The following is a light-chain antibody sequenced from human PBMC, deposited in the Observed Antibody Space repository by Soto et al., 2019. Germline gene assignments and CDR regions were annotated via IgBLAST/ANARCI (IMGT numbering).Light chain of an antibody. V-gene: IGKV1-39*01. J-gene: IGKJ5*01. CDR2: FAS. CDR3: KQSYSTPPT. CDR1: QSIATY. Sequence: EIQRTQSPSSLYASVGDRVIITFRTSQSIATYLTWYQQKPGKDPKLLSYFASRLESGVPSRFSGSGSGTDFTLTISSLQSEDFATYYCKQSYSTPPTFGQGTGLEI.